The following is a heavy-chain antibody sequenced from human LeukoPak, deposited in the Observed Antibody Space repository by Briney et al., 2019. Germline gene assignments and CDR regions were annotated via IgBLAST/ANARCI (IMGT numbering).Heavy chain of an antibody. CDR1: GFTFSDYY. J-gene: IGHJ4*02. CDR3: ASLNYDILTGSYYFDY. V-gene: IGHV3-11*03. D-gene: IGHD3-9*01. CDR2: ISDSSSYT. Sequence: GGSLRLYCAASGFTFSDYYMSWIRQAPGKGLEWVSYISDSSSYTKYADSVKGRFTISRDNAKNSLYLQMNSLRAEDTAVYYCASLNYDILTGSYYFDYWGQGTLVTISS.